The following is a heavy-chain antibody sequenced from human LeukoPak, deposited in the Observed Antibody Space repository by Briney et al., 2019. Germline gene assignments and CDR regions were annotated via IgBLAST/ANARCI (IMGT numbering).Heavy chain of an antibody. V-gene: IGHV4-39*01. CDR3: ARLQYSGSYYVPKSYYFDY. CDR1: GGSISSSSYY. D-gene: IGHD1-26*01. Sequence: SETLSLTCTVSGGSISSSSYYWGWIRQPPGKGLEWIGSTYYSGSTYYNPSLKSRVTISVDTSKNQFSLKLSSVTAADTAVYYCARLQYSGSYYVPKSYYFDYWGQGTLVTVSS. CDR2: TYYSGST. J-gene: IGHJ4*02.